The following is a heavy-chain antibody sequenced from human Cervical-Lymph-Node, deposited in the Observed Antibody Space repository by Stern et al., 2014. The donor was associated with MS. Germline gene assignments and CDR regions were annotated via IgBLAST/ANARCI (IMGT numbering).Heavy chain of an antibody. J-gene: IGHJ4*02. CDR1: GFSFTGYW. V-gene: IGHV5-51*01. D-gene: IGHD2-21*01. CDR3: ARRNGDLAFDY. Sequence: VQLVQSGAEVKKPGESLQISCQGSGFSFTGYWIGWVRQMPGKGLEGMGNIYPEDSDTRHSPSYQGQVTISVDKSISTAYLQWSSLRASDTAMYFCARRNGDLAFDYWGQGTLVTVSS. CDR2: IYPEDSDT.